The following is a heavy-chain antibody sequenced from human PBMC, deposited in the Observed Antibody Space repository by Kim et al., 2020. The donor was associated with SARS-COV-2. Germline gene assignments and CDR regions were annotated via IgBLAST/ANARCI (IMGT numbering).Heavy chain of an antibody. Sequence: SETLSLTCTVSGGSISSYYWSWIRQPPGKGLEWIGYIYYSGSTNYNPSLKSRVTISVDTSKNQFSLKLSSVTAADTAVYYCARGKFPVATNPIRPSAFDIWGQGTMVTVSS. V-gene: IGHV4-59*01. CDR3: ARGKFPVATNPIRPSAFDI. CDR2: IYYSGST. D-gene: IGHD5-12*01. J-gene: IGHJ3*02. CDR1: GGSISSYY.